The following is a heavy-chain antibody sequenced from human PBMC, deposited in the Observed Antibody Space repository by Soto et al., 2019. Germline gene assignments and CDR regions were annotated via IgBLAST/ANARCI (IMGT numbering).Heavy chain of an antibody. CDR2: INHSGNT. CDR1: GGSFSGYY. Sequence: QVRLQQWGAGLLKPSETLSLTCAVFGGSFSGYYLSWIRQPPGKGLEWIGEINHSGNTNYNPSLKSRVNISVDTSKNQFSLKLNSVTAADTAVYYCARGYSAVGAYWGQGTLVTVSS. V-gene: IGHV4-34*02. J-gene: IGHJ4*02. D-gene: IGHD2-21*01. CDR3: ARGYSAVGAY.